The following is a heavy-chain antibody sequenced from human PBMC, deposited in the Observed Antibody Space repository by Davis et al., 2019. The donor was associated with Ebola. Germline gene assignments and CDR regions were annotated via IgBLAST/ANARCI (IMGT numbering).Heavy chain of an antibody. V-gene: IGHV3-9*01. CDR2: ISWNSGSI. D-gene: IGHD3-22*01. CDR1: GFTFDDYA. J-gene: IGHJ2*01. CDR3: AKVNYDTQGWYFDL. Sequence: SLKISCAASGFTFDDYAMHWVRQAPGKGLEWVSGISWNSGSIGYADSVKGRFTISRDNAKNSLYLQMNSLRAEDTALYYCAKVNYDTQGWYFDLWGRGTLVTVSS.